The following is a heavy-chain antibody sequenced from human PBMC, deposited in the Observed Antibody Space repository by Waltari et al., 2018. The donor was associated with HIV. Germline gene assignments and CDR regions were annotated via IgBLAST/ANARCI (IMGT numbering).Heavy chain of an antibody. Sequence: VQLVQSGAEVKKPGAPVKVSCKADGYTFTSYNIYWVRQAPGQGLEWMGWMNPNTGDTAYAQKFRGRVTMTRNTSMSTAYMELSSLRSEDTAVYYCARVRRPSGSYYLSYWGQGTLVTVSS. CDR2: MNPNTGDT. D-gene: IGHD1-26*01. V-gene: IGHV1-8*01. CDR1: GYTFTSYN. J-gene: IGHJ4*02. CDR3: ARVRRPSGSYYLSY.